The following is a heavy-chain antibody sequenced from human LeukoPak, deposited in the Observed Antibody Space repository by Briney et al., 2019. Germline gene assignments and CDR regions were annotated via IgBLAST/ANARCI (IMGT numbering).Heavy chain of an antibody. D-gene: IGHD3-16*02. V-gene: IGHV3-23*01. Sequence: PGGSLRLSCAASGFTFSSYAMSWVRQAPGKGLEWVSAISGSGGSTYYADSVKGRFTISRDNSKNTLYLQMNSLRAEDTAVYYCAKSHGDYIWGSYRDAFDIWGQGTMVTVSS. J-gene: IGHJ3*02. CDR1: GFTFSSYA. CDR2: ISGSGGST. CDR3: AKSHGDYIWGSYRDAFDI.